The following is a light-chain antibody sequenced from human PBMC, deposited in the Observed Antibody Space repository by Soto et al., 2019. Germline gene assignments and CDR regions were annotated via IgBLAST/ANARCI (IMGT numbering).Light chain of an antibody. CDR3: QQYATSSPT. CDR1: QSISSW. V-gene: IGKV1-5*01. J-gene: IGKJ2*01. Sequence: DIQMTQSPSTLSASVGDRVTITCRASQSISSWLDWYQQRPREAPKLLIYGASSLESGVPSRFSGSGSGTEFTLTISSLQPTDFATYYCQQYATSSPTFGQGTKLEI. CDR2: GAS.